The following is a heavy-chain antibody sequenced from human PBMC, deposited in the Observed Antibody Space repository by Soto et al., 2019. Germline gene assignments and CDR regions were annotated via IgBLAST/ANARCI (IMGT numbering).Heavy chain of an antibody. Sequence: GGSLRLSCSASGFTFSSYGMHWVRQAPWKGLEWVAVISYDGSNKYYADSVKGRFTISRDNSKNTLYLQMNSLRAEDTAVYYCAKDQLVNSGSYSGGMDVWGQGTTVTVSS. V-gene: IGHV3-30*18. CDR2: ISYDGSNK. J-gene: IGHJ6*02. D-gene: IGHD1-26*01. CDR3: AKDQLVNSGSYSGGMDV. CDR1: GFTFSSYG.